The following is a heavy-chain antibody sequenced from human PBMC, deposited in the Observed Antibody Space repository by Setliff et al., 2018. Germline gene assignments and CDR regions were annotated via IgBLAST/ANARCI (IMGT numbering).Heavy chain of an antibody. D-gene: IGHD3-10*01. Sequence: ASVKVSCKVSGYTLTELSMHWVRQAPGKGLEWMGGFDPEDEETIYAQKFQGRITITRDTSASTAYMELSSLRSEDTAVYFCAGVLRDYYGSGSYYNWFDPWGQGTLVTVSS. CDR1: GYTLTELS. J-gene: IGHJ5*02. CDR3: AGVLRDYYGSGSYYNWFDP. V-gene: IGHV1-24*01. CDR2: FDPEDEET.